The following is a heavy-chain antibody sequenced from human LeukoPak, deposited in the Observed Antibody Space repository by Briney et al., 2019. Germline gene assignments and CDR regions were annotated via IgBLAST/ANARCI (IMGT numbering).Heavy chain of an antibody. V-gene: IGHV1-18*01. CDR2: ISAYNGKT. CDR1: GYTFTSYG. CDR3: ARDRTKIFGVVKGNDAFDI. D-gene: IGHD3-3*01. J-gene: IGHJ3*02. Sequence: ASVKVSCKASGYTFTSYGITWVRQAPGQGLEWMGWISAYNGKTNYAQKLQGRVTMTTDTSTSTAYMELRSLRSDDTAVYYCARDRTKIFGVVKGNDAFDIWGQGTMVTVSS.